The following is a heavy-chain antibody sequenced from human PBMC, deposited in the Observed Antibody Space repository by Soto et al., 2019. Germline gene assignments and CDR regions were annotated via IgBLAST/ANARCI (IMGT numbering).Heavy chain of an antibody. V-gene: IGHV3-7*04. CDR1: GLIFSNYW. Sequence: DVQLVESGGGLVQPGGSLRLSCTASGLIFSNYWMTWVRQAPGKGPEWVANIKEDGSQIDYVDSVKGRFTVSRDNAKNSVYLQMNTPSVEDTAIYYCARGGSDSSWYWRDWGQGALVTVSS. J-gene: IGHJ4*02. CDR3: ARGGSDSSWYWRD. D-gene: IGHD6-13*01. CDR2: IKEDGSQI.